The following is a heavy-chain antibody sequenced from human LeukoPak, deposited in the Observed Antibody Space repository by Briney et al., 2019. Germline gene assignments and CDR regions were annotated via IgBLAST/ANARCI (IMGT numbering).Heavy chain of an antibody. V-gene: IGHV4-61*08. CDR1: GGSISSGGYY. CDR2: IYYSGST. D-gene: IGHD3-22*01. Sequence: SETLSLTCTVSGGSISSGGYYWSWIRQPPGKGLEWIGYIYYSGSTNYNPSLKSRVTISVDTSKNQFSLKLSSVTAADTAVYYCARVGDSSGYYPLGLYYFDYWGQGTLVTVSS. J-gene: IGHJ4*02. CDR3: ARVGDSSGYYPLGLYYFDY.